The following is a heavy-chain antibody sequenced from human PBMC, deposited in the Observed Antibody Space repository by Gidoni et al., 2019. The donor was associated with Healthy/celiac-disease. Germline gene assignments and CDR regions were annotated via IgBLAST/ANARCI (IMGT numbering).Heavy chain of an antibody. CDR2: ISSSSSTI. D-gene: IGHD3-22*01. CDR1: GFTFSSYR. V-gene: IGHV3-48*04. CDR3: ARWGYYDSSGYYSQDYYYYGMDV. J-gene: IGHJ6*02. Sequence: EVQLVESGGGLVQPGGSLRLSCAASGFTFSSYRMNWVRQAPGKGLEWVSYISSSSSTIYYADSVKGRFTISRDNAKNSLYLQMNSLRAEDTAVYYCARWGYYDSSGYYSQDYYYYGMDVWGQGTTVTVSS.